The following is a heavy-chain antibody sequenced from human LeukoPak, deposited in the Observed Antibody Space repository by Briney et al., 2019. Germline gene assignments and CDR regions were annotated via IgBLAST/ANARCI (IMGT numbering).Heavy chain of an antibody. J-gene: IGHJ4*02. CDR3: AKDLHSGSYAIDY. D-gene: IGHD1-26*01. CDR1: GFTFSSNG. V-gene: IGHV3-30*02. Sequence: GGSLRLSCVASGFTFSSNGMHWVRQAPGKGLEWVAVIWYDGSNKYYADSVKGRFTISRDNSKNTLYLQMNSLRAEDTAVYYCAKDLHSGSYAIDYWGQGTLVTVSS. CDR2: IWYDGSNK.